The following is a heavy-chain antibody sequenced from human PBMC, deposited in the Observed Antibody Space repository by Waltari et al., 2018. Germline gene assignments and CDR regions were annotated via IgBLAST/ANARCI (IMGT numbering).Heavy chain of an antibody. Sequence: QVQLQQWGAGLLKPSETLSLTCAVYGGSFSGYYWSWIRQPPGKGLEWIGEIIQVGSTKYNPSLKTSVTISLDPSKHQFSLKLSSVTAAAMGVYYCARGHSSSSPFPFDYWGQGTLVTVSP. D-gene: IGHD6-6*01. V-gene: IGHV4-34*01. CDR3: ARGHSSSSPFPFDY. CDR1: GGSFSGYY. J-gene: IGHJ4*02. CDR2: IIQVGST.